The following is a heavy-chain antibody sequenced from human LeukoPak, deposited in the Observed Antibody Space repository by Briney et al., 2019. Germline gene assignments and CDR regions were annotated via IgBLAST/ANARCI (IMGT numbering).Heavy chain of an antibody. CDR2: IYPNSGGT. CDR3: ARSEQFPYYMDV. D-gene: IGHD6-19*01. Sequence: ASVKVSCKASAYTFTGYYMHWVRQAPGQGLEWMGWIYPNSGGTNYAQKFQGRVTMTRDTSISTAYMELSRLGSDDTAVYYCARSEQFPYYMDVWGKGTTVTVSS. CDR1: AYTFTGYY. J-gene: IGHJ6*03. V-gene: IGHV1-2*02.